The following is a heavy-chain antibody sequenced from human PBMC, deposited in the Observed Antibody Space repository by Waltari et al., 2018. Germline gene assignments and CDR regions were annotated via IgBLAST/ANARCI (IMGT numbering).Heavy chain of an antibody. V-gene: IGHV1-8*03. CDR1: GYTFTSYD. J-gene: IGHJ5*02. Sequence: QVQLVQSGAEVKKPGASVKVSCKASGYTFTSYDINWVRQAIGQGLEWRGWMNPNSCNTGYAQKFQGIVTITRNTSISTAYMELSSLRSEDTAVYYCARGRSVRGVIPRFDPWGQGTLVTVSS. CDR2: MNPNSCNT. CDR3: ARGRSVRGVIPRFDP. D-gene: IGHD3-10*01.